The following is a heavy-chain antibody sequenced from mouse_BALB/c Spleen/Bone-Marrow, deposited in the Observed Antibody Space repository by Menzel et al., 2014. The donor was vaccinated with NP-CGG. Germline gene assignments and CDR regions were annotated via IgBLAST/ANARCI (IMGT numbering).Heavy chain of an antibody. CDR1: GFNIKDTY. D-gene: IGHD2-10*02. Sequence: EVQLQQSGAELVKPGASVKLSCTASGFNIKDTYMHWVKQRPEQGLEWIGRIVPANGNTKYDPKFQGKATITADTSSNTDYLQLTSLTSEVTAVYYCVRYLYGNYFDYWGQGTTLTVSS. CDR3: VRYLYGNYFDY. V-gene: IGHV14-3*02. J-gene: IGHJ2*01. CDR2: IVPANGNT.